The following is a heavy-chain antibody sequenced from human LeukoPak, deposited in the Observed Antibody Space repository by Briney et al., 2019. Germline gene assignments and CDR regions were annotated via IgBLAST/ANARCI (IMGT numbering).Heavy chain of an antibody. J-gene: IGHJ4*02. CDR2: ISAYNGNT. CDR3: GLTERRNRYSGSYVDY. Sequence: PVASVKVSCKASGYTFTSYGISWVRQAPGQGLEWMGWISAYNGNTNYAQKLQGRVTMTTDTSTSTAYMELRSLRSDDTAVYYCGLTERRNRYSGSYVDYWGQGTLVTVSS. D-gene: IGHD1-26*01. CDR1: GYTFTSYG. V-gene: IGHV1-18*01.